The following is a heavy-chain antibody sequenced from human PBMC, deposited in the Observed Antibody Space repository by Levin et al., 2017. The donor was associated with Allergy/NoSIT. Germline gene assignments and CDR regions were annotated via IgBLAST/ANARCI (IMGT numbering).Heavy chain of an antibody. CDR1: GGSISSSNW. J-gene: IGHJ4*02. CDR3: ATLYSSSYNNFDY. CDR2: IYHSGST. D-gene: IGHD6-13*01. Sequence: SETLSLTCAVSGGSISSSNWWSWVRQPPGKGLEWLGEIYHSGSTSYNPSLKSRVTISVDKSKNQFSLKLSSVTAADTAVYYCATLYSSSYNNFDYWGQGTLVTVSS. V-gene: IGHV4-4*02.